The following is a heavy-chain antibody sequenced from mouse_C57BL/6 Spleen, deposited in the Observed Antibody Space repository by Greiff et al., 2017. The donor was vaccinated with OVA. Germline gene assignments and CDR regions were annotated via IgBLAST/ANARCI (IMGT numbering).Heavy chain of an antibody. V-gene: IGHV1-82*01. CDR2: IYPGDGDT. CDR1: GYAFSSSW. J-gene: IGHJ1*03. CDR3: ARGDYSNYGGWYFDV. Sequence: VQLKQSGPELVKPGASVKISCKASGYAFSSSWMNWVKQRPGKGLEWIGRIYPGDGDTNYNGKFKGKATLTADKSSSTAYMQLSSLTSEDSAVYFCARGDYSNYGGWYFDVWGTGTTVTVSS. D-gene: IGHD2-5*01.